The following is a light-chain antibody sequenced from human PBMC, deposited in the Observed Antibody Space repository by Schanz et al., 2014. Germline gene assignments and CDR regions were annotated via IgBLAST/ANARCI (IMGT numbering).Light chain of an antibody. J-gene: IGKJ4*01. Sequence: EIVLTQSPGTLSLSPGERATLSCRASQSVSGSYLAWYQQKPGQAPRLLIYGASSRATGIPDRFSGSGSGTDFTLTISRLEPEDFATYYCQQYDNLFGLTFGGGTKVEIK. V-gene: IGKV3-20*01. CDR1: QSVSGSY. CDR2: GAS. CDR3: QQYDNLFGLT.